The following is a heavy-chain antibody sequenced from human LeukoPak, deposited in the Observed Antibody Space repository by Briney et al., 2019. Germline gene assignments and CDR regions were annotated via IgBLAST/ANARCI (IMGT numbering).Heavy chain of an antibody. V-gene: IGHV3-11*01. Sequence: KPGGSLRLSCAASGFTFSDYYMNWIRQAPGRGLEWVSYITSSGTTIYYTDSLKGRFTISRDNAKNSLYLQMNSLRAEDTAVYYCARVGNGDYRYYFYMDVWGKGTTVTISS. D-gene: IGHD4-17*01. CDR3: ARVGNGDYRYYFYMDV. CDR2: ITSSGTTI. CDR1: GFTFSDYY. J-gene: IGHJ6*03.